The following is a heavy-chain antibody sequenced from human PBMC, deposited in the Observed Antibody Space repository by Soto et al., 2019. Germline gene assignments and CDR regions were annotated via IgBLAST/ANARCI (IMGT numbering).Heavy chain of an antibody. CDR2: ISYDGSNK. Sequence: LRLSCAASGFTFSSYGMHWVRQAPGKGLEWVAVISYDGSNKYYADSVKGRFTISRDNSKNTLYLQMNSLRAEDTAVYYCAKDHSYYGSGLNWFDPWGQGTLVTVSS. J-gene: IGHJ5*02. CDR3: AKDHSYYGSGLNWFDP. D-gene: IGHD3-10*01. CDR1: GFTFSSYG. V-gene: IGHV3-30*18.